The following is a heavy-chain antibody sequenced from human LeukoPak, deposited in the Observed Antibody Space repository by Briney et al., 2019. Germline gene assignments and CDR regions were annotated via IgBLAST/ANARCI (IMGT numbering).Heavy chain of an antibody. V-gene: IGHV3-7*03. CDR3: AKEGRSLQTY. CDR2: IKEDGTET. CDR1: GFTFSSYA. D-gene: IGHD5-24*01. J-gene: IGHJ4*02. Sequence: GGSLRLSCAASGFTFSSYAMSWVRLAPGKGLEWVANIKEDGTETYYVDSVKGRFTISRDNAKNSLYLQMNSLRVEDTAVYYCAKEGRSLQTYWGQGTLVTVSS.